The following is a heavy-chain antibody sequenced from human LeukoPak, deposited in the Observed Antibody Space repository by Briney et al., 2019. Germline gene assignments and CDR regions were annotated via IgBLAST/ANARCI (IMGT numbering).Heavy chain of an antibody. J-gene: IGHJ4*02. Sequence: PGGSLRLSCVASGFPFSSYWMTWVRQAPGKGLEWVANIKQDGSKKSYVDSVKGRFTISRDNAKNSLYLQMNSLRAEDTAVYYCARDRQLVGHDYWGQGTLVTVSS. CDR1: GFPFSSYW. CDR3: ARDRQLVGHDY. CDR2: IKQDGSKK. V-gene: IGHV3-7*01. D-gene: IGHD6-6*01.